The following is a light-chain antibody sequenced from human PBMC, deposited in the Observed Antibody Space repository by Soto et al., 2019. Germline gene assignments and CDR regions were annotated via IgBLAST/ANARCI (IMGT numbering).Light chain of an antibody. V-gene: IGKV3-15*01. CDR1: ESVSNL. CDR2: GAS. CDR3: QQYNNWPRT. J-gene: IGKJ1*01. Sequence: EMVMTQSPATLSVSPGGRATLSCRASESVSNLLAWYQQKPGQAPRLLIYGASTRATGIPARFSGSGSGTEFTLTISSLQSEDFAVYHCQQYNNWPRTFGQGTKVDIK.